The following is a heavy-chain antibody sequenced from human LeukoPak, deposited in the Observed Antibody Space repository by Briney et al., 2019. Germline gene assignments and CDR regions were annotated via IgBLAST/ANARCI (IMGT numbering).Heavy chain of an antibody. Sequence: SETLSLTCAVYGGSFSGYYWNWIRQPPGKGLEWIGEINHSGSTDYNPSLKSRVTISVDTSRNQFSLHLHSVTAADTALYFCARGLRTGGTYAVDYWGQGTLVTVSS. CDR3: ARGLRTGGTYAVDY. CDR2: INHSGST. D-gene: IGHD4-17*01. CDR1: GGSFSGYY. J-gene: IGHJ4*02. V-gene: IGHV4-34*01.